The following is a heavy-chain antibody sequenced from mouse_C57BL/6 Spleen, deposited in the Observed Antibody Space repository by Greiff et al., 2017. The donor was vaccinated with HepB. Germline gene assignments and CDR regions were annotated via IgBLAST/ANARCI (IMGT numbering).Heavy chain of an antibody. CDR1: GFTFSSYA. CDR2: ISDGGSYT. CDR3: ASRLLHGGYFDV. J-gene: IGHJ1*03. V-gene: IGHV5-4*01. Sequence: EVQGVESGGGLVKPGGSLKLSCAASGFTFSSYAMSWVRQTPEKRLEWVATISDGGSYTYYPDNVKGRLTISRDNAKNNLYLQMSHLKSEDTAMYYCASRLLHGGYFDVWGTGTTVTVSS. D-gene: IGHD2-1*01.